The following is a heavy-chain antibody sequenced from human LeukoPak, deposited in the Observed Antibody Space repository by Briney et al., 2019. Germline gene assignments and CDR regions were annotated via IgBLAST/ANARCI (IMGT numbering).Heavy chain of an antibody. Sequence: SEALSLTCTVSGGSISSSSYYWGWIRQPPGKGLEWIGSIYYSGSTYYNPSLKSRVTISVDTSKNQFSLKLSSVTAADTAVYYCASYDFWSGYVGYWGQGTLVTVSS. D-gene: IGHD3-3*01. J-gene: IGHJ4*02. CDR2: IYYSGST. CDR1: GGSISSSSYY. V-gene: IGHV4-39*01. CDR3: ASYDFWSGYVGY.